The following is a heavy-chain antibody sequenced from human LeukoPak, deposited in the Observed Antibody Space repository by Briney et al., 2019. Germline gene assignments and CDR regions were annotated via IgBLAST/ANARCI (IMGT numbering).Heavy chain of an antibody. CDR2: IYHSGTT. V-gene: IGHV4-4*02. J-gene: IGHJ5*02. CDR1: GGSISSSNW. D-gene: IGHD2-2*01. Sequence: PSETLSLTCAASGGSISSSNWWSWVRQPPGKGLERIGEIYHSGTTNYNPSLKSRVTISVDKSKNQFSLKLTSVTAADTAVYYCARLQYCSGTSCYWFDPWGQGTLVTVSS. CDR3: ARLQYCSGTSCYWFDP.